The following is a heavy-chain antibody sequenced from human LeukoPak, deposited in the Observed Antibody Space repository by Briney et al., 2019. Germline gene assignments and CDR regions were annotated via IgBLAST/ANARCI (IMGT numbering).Heavy chain of an antibody. V-gene: IGHV3-23*01. CDR1: GFTFSSYA. CDR2: ISASGGST. Sequence: AGGSLRLSCAASGFTFSSYAMSWVRQAPGKGLEWVSAISASGGSTYYADSVKGRFTISRDNSKNTLYLQMNSLRAEDTAVYYCAKDLTDTAMVSGVFDMWGQGTMVTVSS. CDR3: AKDLTDTAMVSGVFDM. D-gene: IGHD5-18*01. J-gene: IGHJ3*02.